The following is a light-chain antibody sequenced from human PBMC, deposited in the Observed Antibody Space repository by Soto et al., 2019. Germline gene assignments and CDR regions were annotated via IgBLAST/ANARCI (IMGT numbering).Light chain of an antibody. V-gene: IGLV2-8*01. Sequence: QSVLTQPPSASGSPGQSVTISCTGTSSDVGGYNYVSWYQQHPGKAPKFMIYEVSKRPSGVPDRFSGSKSGNTASLTVSGLQADDEADSYCSSYAGSNNPVIFGGGTQLTVL. CDR1: SSDVGGYNY. J-gene: IGLJ2*01. CDR2: EVS. CDR3: SSYAGSNNPVI.